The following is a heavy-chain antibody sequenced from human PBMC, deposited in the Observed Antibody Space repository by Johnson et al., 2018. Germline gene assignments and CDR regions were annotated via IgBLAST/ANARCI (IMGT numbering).Heavy chain of an antibody. Sequence: QVQLQQWGAGLLKPSETXSLTCAVYGGSFSGYYWSWIRQPPGKGLEWIGEINHSGNTNYSPSLKSRVTISVETSKNQFSLKLSSVTAADTAVYYCARGRIVVIPAATISHFQHWGQGTLVTVSS. V-gene: IGHV4-34*01. CDR2: INHSGNT. J-gene: IGHJ1*01. D-gene: IGHD2-2*01. CDR1: GGSFSGYY. CDR3: ARGRIVVIPAATISHFQH.